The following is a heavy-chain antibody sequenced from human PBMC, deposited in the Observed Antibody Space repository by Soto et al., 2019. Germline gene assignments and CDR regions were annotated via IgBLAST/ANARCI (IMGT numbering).Heavy chain of an antibody. CDR1: GFSFSTYA. CDR3: AKQFSGWSYFFDD. J-gene: IGHJ4*02. D-gene: IGHD6-19*01. V-gene: IGHV3-30-3*02. Sequence: QVQLVESGGGVVQPGRSLNLSCAASGFSFSTYAMHWVRQAPGKGLEWVAVISYEGSTKDYAASMKGRFTISRDNAKNTLYLQMNSLRAGDTAVYYCAKQFSGWSYFFDDWGQGTLVTVSS. CDR2: ISYEGSTK.